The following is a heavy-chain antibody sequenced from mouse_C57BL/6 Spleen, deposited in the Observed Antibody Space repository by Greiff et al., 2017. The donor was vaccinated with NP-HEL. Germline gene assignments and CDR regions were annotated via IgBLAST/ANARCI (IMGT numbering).Heavy chain of an antibody. V-gene: IGHV1-59*01. CDR1: GYTFTSYW. Sequence: QVQLQQPGAELVRPGTSVKLSCKASGYTFTSYWMHWVKQRPGQGLEWIGVIDPSDSYTNYNQKFKGKATLTVDTSSSTAYMQLSSLTSEDSAVYYCARRGKQDFDVWGTGTTVTVSS. CDR3: ARRGKQDFDV. CDR2: IDPSDSYT. J-gene: IGHJ1*03.